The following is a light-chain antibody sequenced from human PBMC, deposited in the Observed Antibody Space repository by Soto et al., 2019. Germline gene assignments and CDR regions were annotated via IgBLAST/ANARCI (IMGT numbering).Light chain of an antibody. Sequence: IVLTQSPDTLSLSPGETAPLSCRASQSGYNGYLAWYQQRPGQGPSLLIYGISTRATGIPARFSGSGSGTDFTLTISRLEPEDSAVYYCQQYGSSPRTFGQRTNV. CDR3: QQYGSSPRT. V-gene: IGKV3-20*01. CDR1: QSGYNGY. CDR2: GIS. J-gene: IGKJ1*01.